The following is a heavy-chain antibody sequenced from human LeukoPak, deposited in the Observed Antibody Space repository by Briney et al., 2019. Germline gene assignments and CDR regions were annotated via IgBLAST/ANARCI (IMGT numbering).Heavy chain of an antibody. CDR3: ARDTGYCSGGSCFYGMDV. V-gene: IGHV4-30-2*01. CDR1: GGSISSGGYS. Sequence: PSETLSLTCAVSGGSISSGGYSWSWIRQPPGKGLEWIGYIYHSGSTYYNPSLKSRVTISVDRSKNQFSLKLSSVTAADTAVYYCARDTGYCSGGSCFYGMDVWGQGITVTVSS. CDR2: IYHSGST. D-gene: IGHD2-15*01. J-gene: IGHJ6*02.